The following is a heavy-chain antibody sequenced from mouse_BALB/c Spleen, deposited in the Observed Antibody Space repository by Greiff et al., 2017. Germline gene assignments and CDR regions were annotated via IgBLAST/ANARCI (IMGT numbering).Heavy chain of an antibody. Sequence: EVQLQQSGPELVKPGASVKISCKASGYSFTGYFMNWVMQSHGKSLEWIGRINPYNGDASYNQKFKGKATMTVDKSSSTAYMELARLTSEDSAIYYCARKNRYDGDYFDYWGQGTTLTVSS. CDR2: INPYNGDA. CDR3: ARKNRYDGDYFDY. V-gene: IGHV1-20*01. D-gene: IGHD2-14*01. J-gene: IGHJ2*01. CDR1: GYSFTGYF.